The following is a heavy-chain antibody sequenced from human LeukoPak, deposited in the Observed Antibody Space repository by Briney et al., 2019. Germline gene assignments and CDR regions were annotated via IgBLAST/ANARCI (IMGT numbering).Heavy chain of an antibody. V-gene: IGHV3-21*01. J-gene: IGHJ4*02. Sequence: GGSLRLSCAASGFTFSSYWMSWVRQAPGKGLEWVSSISSSSSYIYYADSVKGRFTISRDNAKNSLYLQMNSLRAEDTAVYYCARFLYGDLFDYWGQGTLVTVSS. CDR3: ARFLYGDLFDY. CDR2: ISSSSSYI. CDR1: GFTFSSYW. D-gene: IGHD4-17*01.